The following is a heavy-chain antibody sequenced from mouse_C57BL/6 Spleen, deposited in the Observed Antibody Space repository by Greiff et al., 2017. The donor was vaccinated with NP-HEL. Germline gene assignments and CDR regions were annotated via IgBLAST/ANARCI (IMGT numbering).Heavy chain of an antibody. CDR1: GFTFSDYG. Sequence: DVMLVESGGGLVKPGGSLKLSCAASGFTFSDYGMHWVRQAPEKGLEWVAYISSGSSTIYYADTVKGRFTISRDNAKNTLFLQMTSLRSEDTAMYYCARPPYYYGSSYGYFDVWGTGTTVTVSS. J-gene: IGHJ1*03. D-gene: IGHD1-1*01. V-gene: IGHV5-17*01. CDR3: ARPPYYYGSSYGYFDV. CDR2: ISSGSSTI.